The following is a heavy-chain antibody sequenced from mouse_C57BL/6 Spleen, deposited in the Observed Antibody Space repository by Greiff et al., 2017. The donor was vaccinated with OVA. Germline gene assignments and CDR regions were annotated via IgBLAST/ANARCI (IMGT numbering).Heavy chain of an antibody. V-gene: IGHV7-3*01. D-gene: IGHD1-1*01. Sequence: EVMLVESGGGLVQPGGSLSLSCAASGFTFTDYYMSWVRQPPGKALEWLGFIRNKANGYTTEYSASVKGRFTISRDNSQSILYLQMNALRAEDSATYNCARALLRDGAMDYWGQGTSVTVSS. CDR2: IRNKANGYTT. CDR3: ARALLRDGAMDY. CDR1: GFTFTDYY. J-gene: IGHJ4*01.